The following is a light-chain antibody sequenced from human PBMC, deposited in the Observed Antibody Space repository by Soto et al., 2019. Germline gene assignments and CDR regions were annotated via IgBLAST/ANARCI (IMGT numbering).Light chain of an antibody. CDR1: QSVSTN. Sequence: EIVMTQSPATLSVSPGERATLSCRASQSVSTNLAWYQQKPGQAPRLLIYGASTRATGIPARFSGSGSGTEFTLTIGSLQSEDFAVYYCQQYNNWPFFGGGTKVEIK. J-gene: IGKJ4*01. CDR2: GAS. V-gene: IGKV3-15*01. CDR3: QQYNNWPF.